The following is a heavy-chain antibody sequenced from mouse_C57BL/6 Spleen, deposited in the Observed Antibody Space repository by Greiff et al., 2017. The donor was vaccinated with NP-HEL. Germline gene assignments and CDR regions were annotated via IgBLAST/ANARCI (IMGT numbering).Heavy chain of an antibody. J-gene: IGHJ3*01. CDR1: GFTFSSYA. V-gene: IGHV5-4*01. Sequence: EVMLVESGGGLVKPGGSLKLSCAASGFTFSSYAMSWVRQTPEKRLEWVATISDGGSYTYYPDNVKGRFTISRDNAKNNLYLQMSHLKSEDTAMYYCARDLRGSGAYWGQGTLVTVSA. CDR2: ISDGGSYT. D-gene: IGHD1-1*01. CDR3: ARDLRGSGAY.